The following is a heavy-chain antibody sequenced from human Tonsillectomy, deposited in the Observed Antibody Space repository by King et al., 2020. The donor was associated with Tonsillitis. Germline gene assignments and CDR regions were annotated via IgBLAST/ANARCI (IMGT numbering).Heavy chain of an antibody. CDR3: ARDRGDTAMGEIDY. J-gene: IGHJ4*02. CDR1: GYTFTGYY. Sequence: QLVQSGAEVKKPGASVKVSCKASGYTFTGYYMHWVRQAPGQGLEWMGWINPNSGGTNYAQKFQGRVTMTRDTSISTDYMELSRLRSDDTVVYYCARDRGDTAMGEIDYWGQGTLVTVSS. D-gene: IGHD5-18*01. CDR2: INPNSGGT. V-gene: IGHV1-2*02.